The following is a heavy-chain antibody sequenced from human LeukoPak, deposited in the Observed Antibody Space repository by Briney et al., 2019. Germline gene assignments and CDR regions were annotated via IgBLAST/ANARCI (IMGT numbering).Heavy chain of an antibody. V-gene: IGHV4-59*08. J-gene: IGHJ3*02. CDR2: IYYSGST. D-gene: IGHD2/OR15-2a*01. CDR3: ARRRRPSKNTFDI. Sequence: PSETLSLTCTVSGGSISSYYWSWIRQPPGKGLEWIGYIYYSGSTNYNPSLKSRVTISVDTSKNQFSLKLSSVTAADTAVYYCARRRRPSKNTFDIWGQGTMVTVSS. CDR1: GGSISSYY.